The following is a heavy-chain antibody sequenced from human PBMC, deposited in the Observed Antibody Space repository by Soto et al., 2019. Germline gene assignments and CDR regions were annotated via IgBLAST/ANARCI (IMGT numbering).Heavy chain of an antibody. D-gene: IGHD3-22*01. CDR3: AHRRADYYDSSGHPRKSWYFDY. J-gene: IGHJ4*02. CDR1: GFSLSTSGVG. V-gene: IGHV2-5*02. CDR2: IYWDDDK. Sequence: QITLKESGPTLVKPTQTLTLTCTFSGFSLSTSGVGVGWIRQPPGKALEWLALIYWDDDKRYSPSLKSRLTIPKDTSKTQVVLTMTNMDPVDTATYYCAHRRADYYDSSGHPRKSWYFDYWGQGTLVTVSS.